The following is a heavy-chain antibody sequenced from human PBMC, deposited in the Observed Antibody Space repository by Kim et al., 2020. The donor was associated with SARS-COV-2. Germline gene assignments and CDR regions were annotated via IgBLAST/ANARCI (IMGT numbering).Heavy chain of an antibody. V-gene: IGHV3-49*02. D-gene: IGHD1-26*01. Sequence: YAASVKSRITISRDQSKSVAYLQMNRLKTEDTAVYYCTSSVVGATHYFDYWGQGTLVTVSS. CDR3: TSSVVGATHYFDY. J-gene: IGHJ4*02.